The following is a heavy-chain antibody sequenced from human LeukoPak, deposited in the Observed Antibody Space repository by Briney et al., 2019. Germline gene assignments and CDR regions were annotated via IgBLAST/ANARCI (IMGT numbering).Heavy chain of an antibody. V-gene: IGHV1-2*02. CDR1: GYTFTGYY. D-gene: IGHD6-13*01. J-gene: IGHJ5*02. CDR3: ARGRPAAAAGTMRNWFDP. Sequence: ASVKVSCKASGYTFTGYYMHWVRQAPGQGLEWMGWINPNSGGTNYAQKFQGRVTMTRDTSISTAYMELSRLRSDDTAVYYCARGRPAAAAGTMRNWFDPWGQGTLVTVSS. CDR2: INPNSGGT.